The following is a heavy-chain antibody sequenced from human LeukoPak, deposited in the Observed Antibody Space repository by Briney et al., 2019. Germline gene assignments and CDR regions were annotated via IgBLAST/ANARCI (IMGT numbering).Heavy chain of an antibody. Sequence: GASVKVSCKASGYTITSYAMNWVRQAPGQGLEWMGWINTNTGNPTYAQGFTGRFVFSLDTSVSTAYPQISSLKAEDTAVYYCASIDYYDSSGYYQFDYWGQGTLVTVSS. D-gene: IGHD3-22*01. CDR2: INTNTGNP. CDR1: GYTITSYA. CDR3: ASIDYYDSSGYYQFDY. V-gene: IGHV7-4-1*02. J-gene: IGHJ4*02.